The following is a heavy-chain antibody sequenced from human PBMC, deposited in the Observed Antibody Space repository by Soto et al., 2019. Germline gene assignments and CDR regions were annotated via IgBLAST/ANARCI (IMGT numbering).Heavy chain of an antibody. CDR3: ARLDSSSWYSDP. D-gene: IGHD6-13*01. CDR2: ISGSGGST. J-gene: IGHJ5*02. V-gene: IGHV3-23*01. CDR1: GFTFSSYA. Sequence: GESLKISCAASGFTFSSYAMSWVRQAPGKGLEWVSAISGSGGSTYYADSVKGRFTISRDNSKNTLYLQMNSLRAEDTAVYYCARLDSSSWYSDPWGQGTLVTVSS.